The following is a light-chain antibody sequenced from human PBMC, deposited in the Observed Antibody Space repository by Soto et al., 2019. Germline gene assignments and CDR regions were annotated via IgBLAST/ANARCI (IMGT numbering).Light chain of an antibody. J-gene: IGLJ1*01. Sequence: QSVLTQPPAASGSPGQSVTISCTGTSGDVDYNYVSWYQQHPGKAPSLMIYEVSRRPSGVPDRFSGSKSGNTAFLTVSGLQAEDEAEYYCSSYVGSNNFVFGTGTKVTVL. V-gene: IGLV2-8*01. CDR1: SGDVDYNY. CDR2: EVS. CDR3: SSYVGSNNFV.